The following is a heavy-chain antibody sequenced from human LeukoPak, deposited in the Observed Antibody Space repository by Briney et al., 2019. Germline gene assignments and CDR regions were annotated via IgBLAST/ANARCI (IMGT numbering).Heavy chain of an antibody. CDR2: IVHSGNT. J-gene: IGHJ3*02. CDR3: ARFGSSTWYKGAFDI. Sequence: SETLSPTCALYGGSFSGYYWSWIRQPPGKGLEWIGEIVHSGNTKYNPSLKSRVTILVDTSKNQFSLNLTSVTAADTAVYYCARFGSSTWYKGAFDIWGQGTMVRVAS. V-gene: IGHV4-34*12. CDR1: GGSFSGYY. D-gene: IGHD6-13*01.